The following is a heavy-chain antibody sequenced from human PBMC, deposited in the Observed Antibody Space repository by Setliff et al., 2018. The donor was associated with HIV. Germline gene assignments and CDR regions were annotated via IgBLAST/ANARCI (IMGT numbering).Heavy chain of an antibody. D-gene: IGHD1-7*01. Sequence: KPSETLSLTCAVYGGSFSGYYWGWIRQSPEKGLEWIGEINHSASTNYNPSLKSRVTISVDTSKNQFSLKLSSVTAADTAVYYCARGGYWNYGHYYYMDVWGKGTTVTVSS. V-gene: IGHV4-34*01. CDR1: GGSFSGYY. J-gene: IGHJ6*03. CDR3: ARGGYWNYGHYYYMDV. CDR2: INHSAST.